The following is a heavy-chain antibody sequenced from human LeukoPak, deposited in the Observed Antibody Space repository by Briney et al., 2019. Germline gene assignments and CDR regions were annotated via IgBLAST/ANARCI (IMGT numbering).Heavy chain of an antibody. Sequence: RASVKVSCKASGYTFTGYHMHWVRQAPGQGLEWMGRINPNSGDTNYAQKFQGRVTMTRDTSISTAYVELSRLRSDDTAVYYCARDYCSSTSCLFDHWGQGTLVTVSS. CDR2: INPNSGDT. J-gene: IGHJ4*02. D-gene: IGHD2-2*01. CDR1: GYTFTGYH. V-gene: IGHV1-2*06. CDR3: ARDYCSSTSCLFDH.